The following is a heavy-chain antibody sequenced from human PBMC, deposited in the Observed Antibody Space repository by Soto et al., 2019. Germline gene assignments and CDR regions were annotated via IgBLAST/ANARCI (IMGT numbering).Heavy chain of an antibody. CDR3: AKARGYSYGPDY. CDR2: ISYDGNNK. V-gene: IGHV3-30*18. D-gene: IGHD5-18*01. Sequence: GSLRLSCAASGFTFSSYGMPWVRQAPGKGLEWVAVISYDGNNKYYADSVKGRFTISRDNSKNTLYLQMNSLRAEDTAVYYCAKARGYSYGPDYWGQGTLVTSPQ. CDR1: GFTFSSYG. J-gene: IGHJ4*02.